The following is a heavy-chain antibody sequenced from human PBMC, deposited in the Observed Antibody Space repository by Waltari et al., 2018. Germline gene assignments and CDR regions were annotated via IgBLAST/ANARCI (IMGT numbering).Heavy chain of an antibody. V-gene: IGHV1-2*02. Sequence: QVQLVQSGAEVKKPGASVKVSCKASGYTFTGYHMHWVRQAPGQGLEWMGWINPSSGGTNYAQKFQGRVTMTRETSISTAYMELSRLRSDDTAVYYWARDRGTETTLNYWGQGMLVTVSS. CDR3: ARDRGTETTLNY. CDR2: INPSSGGT. D-gene: IGHD4-4*01. CDR1: GYTFTGYH. J-gene: IGHJ4*02.